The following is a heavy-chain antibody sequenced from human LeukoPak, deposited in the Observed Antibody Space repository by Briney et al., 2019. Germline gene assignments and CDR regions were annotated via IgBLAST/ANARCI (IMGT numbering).Heavy chain of an antibody. CDR2: IYYSGST. CDR3: AGNGYSFYYFDY. CDR1: GGSISSYY. J-gene: IGHJ4*02. D-gene: IGHD5-24*01. V-gene: IGHV4-59*01. Sequence: PSETLSLTCTASGGSISSYYWSWIRQPPGKGLGWIGYIYYSGSTNYNPSLKSRVTISVDTSKNQFSLKLSSVTAADTAVYYCAGNGYSFYYFDYWGQGTLVTVSS.